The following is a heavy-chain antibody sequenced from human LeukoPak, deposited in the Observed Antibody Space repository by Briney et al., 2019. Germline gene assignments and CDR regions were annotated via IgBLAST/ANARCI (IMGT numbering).Heavy chain of an antibody. CDR1: GGSFSGYY. V-gene: IGHV4-34*01. J-gene: IGHJ3*02. CDR3: ARNRISEVKYCSSTSCYAGGAFDI. D-gene: IGHD2-2*01. CDR2: INHSGST. Sequence: SETLSLTCAVYGGSFSGYYWSWIRQPPGKGLEWIGEINHSGSTNYNPSLKSRVTIPVDTSKNQFSLKLSSVTAADTAVYYCARNRISEVKYCSSTSCYAGGAFDIWGQGTMVTVSS.